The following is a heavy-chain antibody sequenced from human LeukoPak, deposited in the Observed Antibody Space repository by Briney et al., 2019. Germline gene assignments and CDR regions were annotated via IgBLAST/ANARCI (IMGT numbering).Heavy chain of an antibody. CDR3: ATYCGGDCYSPHDAFDM. D-gene: IGHD2-21*02. J-gene: IGHJ3*02. V-gene: IGHV3-23*01. CDR1: GFTFSSYA. Sequence: GGSLRLSCAASGFTFSSYAMSWVRQAPGKGLEWVSSISDSGSSAYYADSVKGRFTISRDNAKNSLYLQMNSLRVEDTAVYYCATYCGGDCYSPHDAFDMWGQGTMVTVSS. CDR2: ISDSGSSA.